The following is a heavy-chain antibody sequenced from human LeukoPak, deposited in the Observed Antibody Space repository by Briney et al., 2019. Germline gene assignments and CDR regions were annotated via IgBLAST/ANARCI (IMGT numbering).Heavy chain of an antibody. D-gene: IGHD3-10*01. Sequence: PGGSLRLSCAASGFTFGNYAMSWVRQAPGKGLEWVSGISHSGGSTYYADSVKGRFTISRDNSKNTLYLQMNSLRAEDTAVYYCAKDLTLVYYGSGSFDYWGQGTLVTVSS. CDR1: GFTFGNYA. V-gene: IGHV3-23*01. CDR2: ISHSGGST. J-gene: IGHJ4*02. CDR3: AKDLTLVYYGSGSFDY.